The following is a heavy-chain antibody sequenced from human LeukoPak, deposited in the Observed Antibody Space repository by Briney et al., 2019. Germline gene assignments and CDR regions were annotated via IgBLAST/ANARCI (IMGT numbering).Heavy chain of an antibody. D-gene: IGHD4-11*01. J-gene: IGHJ4*02. Sequence: GGSLRLSCAASGFTFSSYGMHWVRHAPGKGLEWVAVISYDGSNKYYADSVKGRFTISRDNSKNTLYLQMNSLRAEDTAVYYCAKEMTTWFYYFDSWGQGTLVTVSS. CDR1: GFTFSSYG. CDR2: ISYDGSNK. CDR3: AKEMTTWFYYFDS. V-gene: IGHV3-30*18.